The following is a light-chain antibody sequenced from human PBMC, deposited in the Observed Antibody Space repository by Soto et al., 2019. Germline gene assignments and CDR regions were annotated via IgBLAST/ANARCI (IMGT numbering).Light chain of an antibody. CDR3: QQYSDSPLT. V-gene: IGKV3-20*01. CDR1: QTVRTNY. Sequence: EIVLTQSPGTLSLSPGERATLSCRASQTVRTNYLAWFQHKPGQAPRLLIYGASSRATGIPDRFSGSGSGTDFTLTINRLEPDDFAVYFCQQYSDSPLTFGGGPKVEI. J-gene: IGKJ4*01. CDR2: GAS.